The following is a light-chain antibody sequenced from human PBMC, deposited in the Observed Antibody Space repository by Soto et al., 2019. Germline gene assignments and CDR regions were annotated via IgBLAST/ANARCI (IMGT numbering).Light chain of an antibody. V-gene: IGKV3D-15*01. CDR3: HQYNEWPRGT. J-gene: IGKJ1*01. CDR1: ESISNN. Sequence: DILMTQSPATVSVSLGDSVSLSCRANESISNNLAWYQQKPGQPPRLLIYSASTRAPGIPARVSGGGSGTQFSLTISSLQSEDFALYYCHQYNEWPRGTFGPGTQVEI. CDR2: SAS.